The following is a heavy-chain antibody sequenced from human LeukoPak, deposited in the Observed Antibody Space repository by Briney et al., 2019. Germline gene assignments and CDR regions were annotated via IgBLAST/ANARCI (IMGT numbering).Heavy chain of an antibody. CDR2: INHSGST. CDR1: GGSFNGYY. J-gene: IGHJ4*02. D-gene: IGHD2-15*01. Sequence: SETLSLTRAVYGGSFNGYYWSWIRQPPGNGLEWIGEINHSGSTNYNPSLKSRVTISVDTSKNQFSLKLSSVTAADTAVYYCARGVYCSGGSCFLPLDYWGQGTLVTVSS. V-gene: IGHV4-34*01. CDR3: ARGVYCSGGSCFLPLDY.